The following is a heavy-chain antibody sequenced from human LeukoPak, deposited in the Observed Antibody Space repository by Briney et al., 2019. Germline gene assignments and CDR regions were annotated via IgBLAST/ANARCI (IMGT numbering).Heavy chain of an antibody. Sequence: GTSLRLSCAASGFTFSSYAMHWVGQAPAKGLAGVAVISYDGSNKYYADSVKGRFTISRDNSKNALYLQMNSLTAEDTAVYYCARPVPAGMWHYYGVHVWGQGTTVTVSS. V-gene: IGHV3-30*04. CDR2: ISYDGSNK. CDR3: ARPVPAGMWHYYGVHV. CDR1: GFTFSSYA. J-gene: IGHJ6*02. D-gene: IGHD2-2*01.